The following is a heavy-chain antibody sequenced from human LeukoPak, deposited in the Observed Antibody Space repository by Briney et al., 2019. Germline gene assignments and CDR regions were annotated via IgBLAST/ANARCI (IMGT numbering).Heavy chain of an antibody. CDR1: GGTFSNYA. V-gene: IGHV1-69*13. Sequence: SVKVSCKASGGTFSNYAISWVRQAPGQGLEWMGGIIPLFDTADYAQKFQGRLTITADESTSTAYMELSSLRAEDTAVYYCARDLVGSHTGYSSGAWDYWGQGTLVTVSS. CDR3: ARDLVGSHTGYSSGAWDY. D-gene: IGHD3-9*01. CDR2: IIPLFDTA. J-gene: IGHJ4*02.